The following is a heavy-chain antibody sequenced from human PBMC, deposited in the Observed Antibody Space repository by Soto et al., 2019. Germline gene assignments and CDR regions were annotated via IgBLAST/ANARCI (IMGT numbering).Heavy chain of an antibody. CDR1: GYTFTSYG. V-gene: IGHV1-18*01. CDR3: ARADYVSGSWYNYFDY. D-gene: IGHD6-13*01. CDR2: ISAYNGNT. Sequence: ASVKVSCKASGYTFTSYGISWVRQAPGQGLEWMGWISAYNGNTNYAQKLQGRVTMTTDTSTSTAYMELRSLRSDDTAVYYCARADYVSGSWYNYFDYWGQGTLVTVSS. J-gene: IGHJ4*02.